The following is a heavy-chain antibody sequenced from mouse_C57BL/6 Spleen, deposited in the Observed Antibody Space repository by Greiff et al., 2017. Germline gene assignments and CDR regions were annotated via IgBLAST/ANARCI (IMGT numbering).Heavy chain of an antibody. J-gene: IGHJ4*01. CDR2: IYPGSGST. CDR1: GYTFTSYW. Sequence: VQLQQPGAELVKPGASVKMSCKASGYTFTSYWITWVKQRPGQGLEWIGDIYPGSGSTNYNEKFKSKATLTVDTSSSTAYMQLSSLTSEDSAVYYCARGDYGSRSAMDYWGQGTSVTVSS. D-gene: IGHD1-1*01. V-gene: IGHV1-55*01. CDR3: ARGDYGSRSAMDY.